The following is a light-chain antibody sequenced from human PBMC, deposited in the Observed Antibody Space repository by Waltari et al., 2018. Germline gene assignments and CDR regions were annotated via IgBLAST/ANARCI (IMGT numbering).Light chain of an antibody. Sequence: EIVMTQSPATLSLSPGETATLSCRASQSVGGYLAWYQQKPGQAPKLLVHSAYFRATGIPDMFSGSGSRTDFTLTISSLEPEDVGVYHCQQYNDLLTFGGGTKVEIK. CDR1: QSVGGY. CDR2: SAY. J-gene: IGKJ4*01. V-gene: IGKV3D-15*01. CDR3: QQYNDLLT.